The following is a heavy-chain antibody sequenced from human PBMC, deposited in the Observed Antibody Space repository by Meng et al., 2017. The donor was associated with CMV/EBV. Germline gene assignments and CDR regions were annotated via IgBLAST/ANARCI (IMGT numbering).Heavy chain of an antibody. V-gene: IGHV4-4*02. CDR1: GGSISSSNW. D-gene: IGHD3-22*01. Sequence: VCGGSISSSNWWRWVRQPTGKGREWIGEIYHSGSTNYNPSLKSRVTISVDKSKNQFSLKLSSVTAADTAVYYCARKGRYDSSGYYLWGQGTLVTVSS. CDR2: IYHSGST. CDR3: ARKGRYDSSGYYL. J-gene: IGHJ5*02.